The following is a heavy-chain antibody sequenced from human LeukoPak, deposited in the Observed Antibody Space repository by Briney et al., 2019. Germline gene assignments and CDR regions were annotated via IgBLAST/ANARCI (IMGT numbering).Heavy chain of an antibody. CDR1: GGTFSSYA. CDR3: ARYTYYYDSSGSHGDY. Sequence: SVKVSCKASGGTFSSYAISWVRRAPGQGREWMGRIIPIFGTANYAQKFQGRVTITTDESTSTAYMELSSLRSEDTAVYYCARYTYYYDSSGSHGDYWGQGTLLTVSS. V-gene: IGHV1-69*05. D-gene: IGHD3-22*01. J-gene: IGHJ4*02. CDR2: IIPIFGTA.